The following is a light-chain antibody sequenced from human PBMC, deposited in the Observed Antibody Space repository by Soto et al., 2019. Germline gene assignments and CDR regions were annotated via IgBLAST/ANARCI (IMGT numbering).Light chain of an antibody. V-gene: IGKV3-20*01. CDR3: QQYVSSVT. Sequence: EIVLTQSPGSLYLSPGERATLSCRASQSVDSSFFAWYQQKAGQATRLLIYGASNRATGIPDRFSGSGSGTDFTLTISRLEPKDFTVYYCQQYVSSVTFGQWTKVEIK. CDR2: GAS. J-gene: IGKJ1*01. CDR1: QSVDSSF.